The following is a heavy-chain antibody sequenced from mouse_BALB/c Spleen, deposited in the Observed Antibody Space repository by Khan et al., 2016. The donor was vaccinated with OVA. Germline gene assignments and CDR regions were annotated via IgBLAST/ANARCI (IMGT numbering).Heavy chain of an antibody. J-gene: IGHJ3*01. D-gene: IGHD2-2*01. V-gene: IGHV3-2*02. Sequence: EVQLVESGPGLVKPSQSLSLTCTVTGYSITSEYAWNWIRQFPGNKLEWMGYINYSGNTRFNPSLKSRTSITRNTSKNQFFLQLNSVTTENTATYYCERKDYYGYDPLPYWGQGTLVTVSA. CDR1: GYSITSEYA. CDR2: INYSGNT. CDR3: ERKDYYGYDPLPY.